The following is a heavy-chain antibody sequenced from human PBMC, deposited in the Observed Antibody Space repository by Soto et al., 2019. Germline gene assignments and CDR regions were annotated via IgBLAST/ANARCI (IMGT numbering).Heavy chain of an antibody. CDR1: GGTFSSYA. CDR3: ATRSPAFDY. Sequence: GASVKVSCKASGGTFSSYAISWVRQAPGQGLEWMGGISPIFGTANYAQKFQGRVTMTTDTSTSTAYMELRSLRSDDTAVYYCATRSPAFDYWGQGTLVTVSS. J-gene: IGHJ4*02. CDR2: ISPIFGTA. V-gene: IGHV1-69*05.